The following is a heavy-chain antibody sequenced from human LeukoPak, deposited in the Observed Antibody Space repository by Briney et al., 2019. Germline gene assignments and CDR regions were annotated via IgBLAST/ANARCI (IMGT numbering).Heavy chain of an antibody. J-gene: IGHJ4*02. CDR3: ARGRPRYCSSTSCFDY. Sequence: ASVKVSCKASGYTFTSYDINWVRQATGQGLERMGWMNPNSGNTGYAQKFQGRVTMTRNTSISTAYMELSSLRSEDTAVYYCARGRPRYCSSTSCFDYWGQGTLVTVSS. V-gene: IGHV1-8*01. CDR1: GYTFTSYD. D-gene: IGHD2-2*01. CDR2: MNPNSGNT.